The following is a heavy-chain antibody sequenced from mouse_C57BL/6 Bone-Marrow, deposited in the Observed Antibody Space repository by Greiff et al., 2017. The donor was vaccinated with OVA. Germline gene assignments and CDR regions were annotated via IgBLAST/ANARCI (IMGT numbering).Heavy chain of an antibody. D-gene: IGHD1-1*01. J-gene: IGHJ1*03. CDR1: GYTFTSYG. CDR3: ARSAYYGSSYEYFDV. Sequence: QVQLQQSGAELARPGASVKLSCKASGYTFTSYGISWVKQRTGQGLEWIGEIYPRSGNTYYNEKFKGKATLTADKSSGTAYMELRSLTSEDSAVYFCARSAYYGSSYEYFDVWGTGTTVTVSS. CDR2: IYPRSGNT. V-gene: IGHV1-81*01.